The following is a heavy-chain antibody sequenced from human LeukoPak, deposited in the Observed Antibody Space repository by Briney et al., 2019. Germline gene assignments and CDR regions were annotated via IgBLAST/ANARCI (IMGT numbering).Heavy chain of an antibody. V-gene: IGHV3-66*01. D-gene: IGHD1-26*01. CDR1: GFTVSN. CDR2: IYSDGTT. CDR3: ARKGVILGATSLDYYYYYMDV. Sequence: GGSLRLSCAASGFTVSNMIWVRQASGKGLECVSVIYSDGTTYYADSVKGRFTISRDNAKNSLYLQMNSLKTEDTAVYYCARKGVILGATSLDYYYYYMDVWGKGTTVTVSS. J-gene: IGHJ6*03.